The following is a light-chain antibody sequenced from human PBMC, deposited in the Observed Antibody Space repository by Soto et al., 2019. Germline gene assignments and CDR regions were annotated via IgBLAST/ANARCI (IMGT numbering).Light chain of an antibody. CDR1: QSISIN. V-gene: IGKV3-15*01. Sequence: EIVITQSLATLSVSPGERAILSCRASQSISINLAWYQQKPGQAPRLLIYAASNRATGVPARFSGSWSGTEFTLTISSLQSEDFAVYYCQQYNNWITFGQGGKVDI. CDR3: QQYNNWIT. J-gene: IGKJ1*01. CDR2: AAS.